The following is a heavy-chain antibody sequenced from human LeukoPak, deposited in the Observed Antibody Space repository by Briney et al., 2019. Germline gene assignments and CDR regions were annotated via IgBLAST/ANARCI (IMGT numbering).Heavy chain of an antibody. Sequence: GGSLRLPCAASGFTFSSYALHWVRQAPGQGLEWVTFISYDGSNKYYADSVKGRFTISRDNSKNTLYLQMNGLRAEDTAVYYCARDPLNSIAAAGDDAFDIWGQGTMVTVSS. CDR2: ISYDGSNK. J-gene: IGHJ3*02. CDR3: ARDPLNSIAAAGDDAFDI. D-gene: IGHD6-13*01. CDR1: GFTFSSYA. V-gene: IGHV3-30-3*01.